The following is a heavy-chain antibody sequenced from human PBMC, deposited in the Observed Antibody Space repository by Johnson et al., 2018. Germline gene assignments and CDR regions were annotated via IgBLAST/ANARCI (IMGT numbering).Heavy chain of an antibody. Sequence: QVQLVESGGGVVQPGRSLRLSCAASGFTFSSYGMHWVRQAPGKGLEWVAVISYDGSNKYYADSVKGRLTISRDNSVKMMYLQMNSLRAEDTAVYYCAKEGEGDALDFWGQGTMVTVSS. CDR1: GFTFSSYG. J-gene: IGHJ3*01. CDR2: ISYDGSNK. D-gene: IGHD3-10*01. CDR3: AKEGEGDALDF. V-gene: IGHV3-30*18.